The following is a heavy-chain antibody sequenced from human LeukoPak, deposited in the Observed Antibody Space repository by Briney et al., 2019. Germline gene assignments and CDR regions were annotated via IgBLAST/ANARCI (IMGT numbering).Heavy chain of an antibody. V-gene: IGHV5-51*01. CDR1: GYSFTSYW. CDR2: IYPGDSDT. D-gene: IGHD5-24*01. CDR3: ARHEARWLQSDY. J-gene: IGHJ4*02. Sequence: GESLKISFQGSGYSFTSYWIGWVRPMPGKGLEWMGIIYPGDSDTRYSPSFQGQVTISADKSISTAYLQWSSLKASDTAMYYCARHEARWLQSDYWGQGTLVTVSS.